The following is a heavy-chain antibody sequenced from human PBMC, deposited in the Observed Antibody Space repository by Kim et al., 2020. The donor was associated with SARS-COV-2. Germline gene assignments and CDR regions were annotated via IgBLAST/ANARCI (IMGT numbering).Heavy chain of an antibody. J-gene: IGHJ4*02. Sequence: GGSLRLSCAAAGFTVSNSYMSWVRQAPGKGLEWVSVIYSGGSTQYADSVKGRFTISRDSSKNALYLQMNSLTDEDTAVYYCASGESSGWSNFGCWGQGTLVTVSS. V-gene: IGHV3-66*01. CDR3: ASGESSGWSNFGC. CDR1: GFTVSNSY. D-gene: IGHD6-19*01. CDR2: IYSGGST.